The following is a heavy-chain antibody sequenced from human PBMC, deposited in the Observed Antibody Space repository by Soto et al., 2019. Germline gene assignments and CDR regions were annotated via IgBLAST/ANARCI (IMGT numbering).Heavy chain of an antibody. CDR1: GFTLSDAW. Sequence: GGSLRLSCAASGFTLSDAWMSWVRQAPGKGLEWVGRIKNKGGGGVTDFAAPVKGRFSISRDDSKNTLYLQMNSLRTEDTAVYFCTTDNPFGATSHQLHHWGQGTLVTVSS. CDR3: TTDNPFGATSHQLHH. D-gene: IGHD3-16*01. CDR2: IKNKGGGGVT. J-gene: IGHJ1*01. V-gene: IGHV3-15*01.